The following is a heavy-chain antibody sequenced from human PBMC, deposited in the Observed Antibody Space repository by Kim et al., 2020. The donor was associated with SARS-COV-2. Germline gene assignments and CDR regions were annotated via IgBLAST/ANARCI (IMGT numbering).Heavy chain of an antibody. CDR3: AKDQKVYYDSSGSLDY. V-gene: IGHV3-30*18. J-gene: IGHJ4*02. CDR2: ISYDGSNK. D-gene: IGHD3-22*01. CDR1: GFTFSSYG. Sequence: GGSLRLSCAASGFTFSSYGMHWVRQAPGKGLEWVAVISYDGSNKYYADSVKGRFTISRDNSKNTLYLQMNSLRAEDTAVYYCAKDQKVYYDSSGSLDYWGQGTLVTVSS.